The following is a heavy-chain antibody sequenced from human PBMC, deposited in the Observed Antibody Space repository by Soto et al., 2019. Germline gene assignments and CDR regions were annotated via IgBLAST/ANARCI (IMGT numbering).Heavy chain of an antibody. CDR2: INANSGGT. J-gene: IGHJ3*01. Sequence: ASVKVSCKASGYSFTGYFIHWVRQAPGQGLEWMGWINANSGGTRYAQKFQGRVTMTRDPSISTAYMDLSSLRSDDTAVYYCVRGGDGFSSNAFDLWGQGTMVTVSS. V-gene: IGHV1-2*02. D-gene: IGHD2-2*01. CDR1: GYSFTGYF. CDR3: VRGGDGFSSNAFDL.